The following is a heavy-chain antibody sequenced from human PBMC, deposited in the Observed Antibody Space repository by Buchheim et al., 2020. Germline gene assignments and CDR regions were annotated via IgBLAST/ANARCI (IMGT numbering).Heavy chain of an antibody. J-gene: IGHJ4*02. Sequence: QLQLQESGPGLVKPSETLSLTCTVSGGSISSSSYYWGWIRQPPGKGLEWIGSIYYSGSTYYNPSLKSRVTIQGDTSKNQFSLKLSTVTAAGTAVYYCAREPLDGYSVPLNFDYWGQGTL. CDR1: GGSISSSSYY. V-gene: IGHV4-39*07. CDR2: IYYSGST. CDR3: AREPLDGYSVPLNFDY. D-gene: IGHD5-24*01.